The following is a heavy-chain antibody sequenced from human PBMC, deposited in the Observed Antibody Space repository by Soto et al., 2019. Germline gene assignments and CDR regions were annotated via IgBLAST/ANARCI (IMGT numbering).Heavy chain of an antibody. Sequence: ASETLSLTCSVSGGSISSGGYYWTWIRQSPGKGLEWIGYIYYSGSTYYNPSLKSRVTISLDTPKNQFSLNLSSVTAADTAVYYCGSLFSPGYSYYGLDVWGQGTTLTVSS. D-gene: IGHD1-1*01. J-gene: IGHJ6*02. CDR2: IYYSGST. V-gene: IGHV4-30-4*01. CDR3: GSLFSPGYSYYGLDV. CDR1: GGSISSGGYY.